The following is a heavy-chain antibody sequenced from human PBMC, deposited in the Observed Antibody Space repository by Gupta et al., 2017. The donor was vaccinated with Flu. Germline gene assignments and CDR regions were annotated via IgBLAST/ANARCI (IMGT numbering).Heavy chain of an antibody. D-gene: IGHD3-22*01. CDR3: ARERVTFDDISADL. CDR1: GFVFSNYW. Sequence: EVQLVASGGGLGQPGGCLNHSCPDSGFVFSNYWISWVRQAPGTRLEWVAIIKHDVSEKFCVDYVLCRFTISRDNAKNALYLQMNSRRAEDTAVYYCARERVTFDDISADLWGQGTLVTVSS. CDR2: IKHDVSEK. J-gene: IGHJ5*02. V-gene: IGHV3-7*01.